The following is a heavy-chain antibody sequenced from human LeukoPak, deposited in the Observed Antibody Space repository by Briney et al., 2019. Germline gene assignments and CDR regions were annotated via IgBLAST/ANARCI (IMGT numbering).Heavy chain of an antibody. D-gene: IGHD2-15*01. CDR1: GYTFTSYG. J-gene: IGHJ5*02. CDR3: ARDGVPYCSGGSCYPYFFWFDP. CDR2: MSAYNGNT. Sequence: ASVKVSCKASGYTFTSYGISWVRQSPGHGLEWMGWMSAYNGNTNYAKKLQGRVTMTTDTCTSTASMELRSLRSDDTAVYYCARDGVPYCSGGSCYPYFFWFDPWGQGTLVTVSS. V-gene: IGHV1-18*01.